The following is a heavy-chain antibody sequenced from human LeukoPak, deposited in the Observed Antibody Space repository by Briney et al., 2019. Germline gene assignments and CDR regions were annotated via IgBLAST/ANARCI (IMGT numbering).Heavy chain of an antibody. D-gene: IGHD6-19*01. V-gene: IGHV3-7*03. CDR1: GFTFSSYW. J-gene: IGHJ4*02. CDR2: IKQDGSEK. CDR3: ARIIAVAGFDY. Sequence: GGSLTLSCAASGFTFSSYWMSWVRQAPGKGLEWVANIKQDGSEKYYVDSVKGRFTISRDNAKNSLYLQMNSLRAEDTAVYHCARIIAVAGFDYWGQGTLVTVSS.